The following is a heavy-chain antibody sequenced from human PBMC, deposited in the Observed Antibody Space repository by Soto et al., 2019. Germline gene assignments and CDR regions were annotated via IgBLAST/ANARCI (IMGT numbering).Heavy chain of an antibody. V-gene: IGHV3-74*01. CDR1: GFTFNSYW. CDR2: ISNDASTT. D-gene: IGHD3-10*01. CDR3: ARVEGRRGSEYCLH. Sequence: EVQLVESGGGLVQPGGSLRLSCAASGFTFNSYWMHWVRQAPGKGLVWVSRISNDASTTNYADSVKGRFTISRDNAKNTVYLQMNSLRAEDTAVYYWARVEGRRGSEYCLHWGQGTLVTVSS. J-gene: IGHJ1*01.